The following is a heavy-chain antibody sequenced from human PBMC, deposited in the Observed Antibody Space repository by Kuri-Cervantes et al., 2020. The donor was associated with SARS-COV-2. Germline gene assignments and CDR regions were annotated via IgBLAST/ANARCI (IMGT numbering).Heavy chain of an antibody. CDR1: GYTFTSYG. J-gene: IGHJ6*02. CDR2: IIPIFGTA. D-gene: IGHD2-2*02. Sequence: SVKVSCKASGYTFTSYGISWVRQAPGQGLEWMGGIIPIFGTANYAQKFQGRVTITADESTSTAYMELSSLRSEDTAVYYCARDPLIVPAAIDYYYYGMDVWGQGTTVTVSS. V-gene: IGHV1-69*13. CDR3: ARDPLIVPAAIDYYYYGMDV.